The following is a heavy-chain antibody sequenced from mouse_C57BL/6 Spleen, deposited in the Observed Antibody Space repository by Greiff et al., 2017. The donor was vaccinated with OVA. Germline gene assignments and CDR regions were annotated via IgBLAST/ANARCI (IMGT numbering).Heavy chain of an antibody. J-gene: IGHJ2*01. CDR2: ISSGSSTD. V-gene: IGHV5-17*01. CDR1: GFTFSDYG. D-gene: IGHD1-1*01. CDR3: ARPYYYGSSYNCFYY. Sequence: EVKVVESGGGLVKPGGSLKLSCAASGFTFSDYGMHWVRQAPEKGLEWVAYISSGSSTDYYADTVKGRFTISRDNTKNTQFLQMTSLRSKDTAMDYSARPYYYGSSYNCFYYWGQGTTLTVSA.